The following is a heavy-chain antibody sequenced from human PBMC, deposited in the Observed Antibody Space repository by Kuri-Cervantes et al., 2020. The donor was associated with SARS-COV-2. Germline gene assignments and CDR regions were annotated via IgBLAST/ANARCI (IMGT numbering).Heavy chain of an antibody. CDR2: ISASGGST. J-gene: IGHJ4*02. Sequence: ETLSLTCADSGFTFSSYHMGWVRQAPGKGLEWVSAISASGGSTRYADSVRGRLTISRDNSKNTMYLQMNSLRAEDTAVYYCVRDGDHWNFDYWGQGTLVTVSS. D-gene: IGHD1-1*01. CDR1: GFTFSSYH. V-gene: IGHV3-23*01. CDR3: VRDGDHWNFDY.